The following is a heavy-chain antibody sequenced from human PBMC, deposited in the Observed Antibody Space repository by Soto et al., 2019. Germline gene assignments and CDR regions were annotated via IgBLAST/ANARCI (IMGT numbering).Heavy chain of an antibody. CDR2: ISSGAITI. V-gene: IGHV3-11*01. Sequence: GGSLRLSCAASGFTFSDCYMNWIRQAPGKGLEWVSYISSGAITIYYADSVKGRFTISRDNAKNSLYLQMNSLRAEDTAVYDCPGQYSSSSVECWGQGTLVT. CDR3: PGQYSSSSVEC. CDR1: GFTFSDCY. J-gene: IGHJ4*02. D-gene: IGHD6-6*01.